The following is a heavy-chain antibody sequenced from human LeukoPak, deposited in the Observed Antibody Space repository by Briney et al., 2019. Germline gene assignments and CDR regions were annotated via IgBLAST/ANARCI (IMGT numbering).Heavy chain of an antibody. D-gene: IGHD2/OR15-2a*01. V-gene: IGHV3-9*01. CDR3: AKDRAENIVGGFDY. CDR1: GFTFDDYA. CDR2: ISWNSGSI. Sequence: GRSLRLSCAASGFTFDDYAMHWVRQAPGKGLEWVSGISWNSGSIGYADSVKGRFTISRDNAKNSQYLQMNSLGAEDTALYYCAKDRAENIVGGFDYWGQGTLVTVSS. J-gene: IGHJ4*02.